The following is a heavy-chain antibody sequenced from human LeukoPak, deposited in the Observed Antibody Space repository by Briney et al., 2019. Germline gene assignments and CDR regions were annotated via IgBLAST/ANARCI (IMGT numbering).Heavy chain of an antibody. CDR2: ISYDGTNK. D-gene: IGHD5-12*01. CDR1: GFTFSNYG. J-gene: IGHJ2*01. V-gene: IGHV3-30*18. CDR3: AKEGGHDNWYFDL. Sequence: PGGSLRLSCAASGFTFSNYGMHWVRQAPGKGLEWVAVISYDGTNKYYADSVKGRFTISRDNSKNTLYLQMNSLRTEDTAVYYCAKEGGHDNWYFDLWGRGTLVTVSS.